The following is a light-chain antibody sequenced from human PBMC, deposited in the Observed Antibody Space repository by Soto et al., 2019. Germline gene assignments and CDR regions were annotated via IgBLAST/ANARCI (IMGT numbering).Light chain of an antibody. Sequence: AIQMTQSPSSLSASVGDRVTITCQASQGIRNDFGWYRQKPGKAPELLIYGASILQSGVPSRFSGSGSGTDFTLTISSLQPEDFATDYCLQDHNHPYTFGQGTKLEI. CDR3: LQDHNHPYT. V-gene: IGKV1-6*01. CDR2: GAS. J-gene: IGKJ2*01. CDR1: QGIRND.